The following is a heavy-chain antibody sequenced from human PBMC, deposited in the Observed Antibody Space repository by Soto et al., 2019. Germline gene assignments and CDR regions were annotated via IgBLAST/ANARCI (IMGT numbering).Heavy chain of an antibody. D-gene: IGHD6-25*01. CDR3: VRVGGSGWTLDF. CDR2: INVGNGDT. Sequence: GASVKVSCKTSGYTFTAFAVHWVRQASGQRLEWMGWINVGNGDTKSSQNLQGRVTITRDTSASTVYMELSSLRSEDTAVYYCVRVGGSGWTLDFWGQGTLVTSPQ. J-gene: IGHJ4*02. CDR1: GYTFTAFA. V-gene: IGHV1-3*01.